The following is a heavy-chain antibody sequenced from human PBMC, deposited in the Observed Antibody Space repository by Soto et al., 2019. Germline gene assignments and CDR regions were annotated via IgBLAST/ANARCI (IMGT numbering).Heavy chain of an antibody. Sequence: ASVKVSCKASGYTFTSYAMHWVRQAPGQRLEWMGWINAGNGNTKYSQKFQGRVTITRDTSASTAYMELSSLRSEDTAVYYCARGTGQSGGDYTIPDAWGQGTLVTSPQ. D-gene: IGHD2-21*02. CDR2: INAGNGNT. V-gene: IGHV1-3*01. CDR3: ARGTGQSGGDYTIPDA. CDR1: GYTFTSYA. J-gene: IGHJ4*02.